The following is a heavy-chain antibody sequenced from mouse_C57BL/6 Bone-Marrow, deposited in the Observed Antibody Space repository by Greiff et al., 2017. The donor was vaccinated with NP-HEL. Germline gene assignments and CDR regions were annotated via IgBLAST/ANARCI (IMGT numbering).Heavy chain of an antibody. V-gene: IGHV1-50*01. CDR3: ARGLNYDWYFDV. Sequence: VQLQQPGAELVKPGASVKLSCKASGYTFTSYWMQWVKQRPGQGLEWIGEIDPSDSDTNYNQKFKGKATVTVDTSSSTAYMQLSSLTSEDSAVYYCARGLNYDWYFDVWGTGTTVTVSS. CDR2: IDPSDSDT. J-gene: IGHJ1*03. CDR1: GYTFTSYW. D-gene: IGHD2-4*01.